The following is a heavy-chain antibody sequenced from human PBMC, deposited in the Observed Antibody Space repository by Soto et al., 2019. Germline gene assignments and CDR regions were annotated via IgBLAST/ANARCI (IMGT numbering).Heavy chain of an antibody. CDR1: GYTYTNIG. V-gene: IGHV1-18*01. CDR2: ISAYNGNT. Sequence: ASVKVSCKASGYTYTNIGISWVRQAPGQGLEWMGWISAYNGNTNYAQKFQGRVTMTTDTSTSTAYMELRSLRSDDTDVYYCERGGTPIDYWGQGTLVTVSS. D-gene: IGHD3-16*01. J-gene: IGHJ4*02. CDR3: ERGGTPIDY.